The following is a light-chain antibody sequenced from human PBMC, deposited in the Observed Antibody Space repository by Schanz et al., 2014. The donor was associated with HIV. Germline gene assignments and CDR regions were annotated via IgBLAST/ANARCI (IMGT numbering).Light chain of an antibody. CDR1: SGHSSYA. CDR3: QTWDTGIRL. CDR2: LNSDGSH. J-gene: IGLJ3*02. Sequence: QPVLTQSPSASASLGASVKLTCTLSSGHSSYAIAWHQQQPEKGPRFLMNLNSDGSHSKGDGIPDRFSGSSSGAERYLTISSLQSEDEADYYCQTWDTGIRLFGGGTKVTVL. V-gene: IGLV4-69*01.